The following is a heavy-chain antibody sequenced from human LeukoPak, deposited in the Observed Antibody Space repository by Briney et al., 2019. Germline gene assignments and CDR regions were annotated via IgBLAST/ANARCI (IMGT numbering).Heavy chain of an antibody. J-gene: IGHJ4*02. CDR3: ARRYAYGDFFDY. CDR2: IYYSGST. D-gene: IGHD4-17*01. CDR1: RYSISSNDW. Sequence: SDTLSLTCAVSRYSISSNDWWGWIRPPPGKGLEWIGYIYYSGSTYYNPSLKSRVTMSVDTSKNQFSLKLSSVTAVDTAVYYCARRYAYGDFFDYWGQGTLVTVSS. V-gene: IGHV4-28*01.